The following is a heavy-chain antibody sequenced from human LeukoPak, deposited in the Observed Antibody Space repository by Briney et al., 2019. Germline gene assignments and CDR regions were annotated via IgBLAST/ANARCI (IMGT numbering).Heavy chain of an antibody. CDR1: GYTFTSYG. CDR3: ARGGIRGVMETALDY. Sequence: ASVTVSCKASGYTFTSYGISWVRQAPGQGLEWMGRINPNSGGTNYAQKFQGRVTMTRDTSISTAYMELSRLRSDDTAVYYCARGGIRGVMETALDYWGQGTLVTVSS. V-gene: IGHV1-2*06. J-gene: IGHJ4*02. D-gene: IGHD3-10*01. CDR2: INPNSGGT.